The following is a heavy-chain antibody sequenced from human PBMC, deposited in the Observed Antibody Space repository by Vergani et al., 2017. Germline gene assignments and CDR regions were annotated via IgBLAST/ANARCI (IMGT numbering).Heavy chain of an antibody. CDR3: ARFRGTMVRGVIPDDDFDI. Sequence: EVQLVQSGAEVKKPGESLRISCKGSGYSFTSYWISWVRQMPGKGLEWMGRIDPSDSYTNYSPSFQGHVTISADKSISTAYLQWSSLKASDTAMYYCARFRGTMVRGVIPDDDFDIWGQGTMVTVSS. J-gene: IGHJ3*02. CDR1: GYSFTSYW. D-gene: IGHD3-10*01. V-gene: IGHV5-10-1*01. CDR2: IDPSDSYT.